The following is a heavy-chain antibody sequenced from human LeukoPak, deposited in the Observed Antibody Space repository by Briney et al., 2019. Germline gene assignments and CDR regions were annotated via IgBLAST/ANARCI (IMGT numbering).Heavy chain of an antibody. V-gene: IGHV3-23*01. J-gene: IGHJ4*02. CDR3: AKVGEYCGGDCYSGLFDY. CDR1: GFTFTNYA. D-gene: IGHD2-21*02. CDR2: ISISGVST. Sequence: GGSLRLSCTASGFTFTNYAMSWVRQAPGKGLECVSLISISGVSTHYADSVKGRFTISRDNSKNTLYLQMNSLRAEDPAVYYCAKVGEYCGGDCYSGLFDYWGQGTLVTVSS.